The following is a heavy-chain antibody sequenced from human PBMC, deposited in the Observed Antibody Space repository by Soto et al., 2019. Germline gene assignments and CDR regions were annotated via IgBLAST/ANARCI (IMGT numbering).Heavy chain of an antibody. D-gene: IGHD3-22*01. CDR2: IDPSDSQT. V-gene: IGHV5-10-1*01. CDR1: GYSFAGYW. Sequence: PGESLKISGQGSGYSFAGYWVTWVRQKPGKGLEWMGRIDPSDSQTYYSPSFRGHVTISVTKSITTVFLQWSSLRASDTAMYYCARXIYDSDTGPNFQYYFDSWGQGAPVTVSS. CDR3: ARXIYDSDTGPNFQYYFDS. J-gene: IGHJ4*02.